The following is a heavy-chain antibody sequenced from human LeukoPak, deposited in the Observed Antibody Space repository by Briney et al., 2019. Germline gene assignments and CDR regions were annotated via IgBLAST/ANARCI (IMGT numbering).Heavy chain of an antibody. V-gene: IGHV1-69*13. J-gene: IGHJ5*02. CDR2: IIPIFGTA. D-gene: IGHD1-20*01. CDR3: ARDPPKARSRNWNGVVGFDP. Sequence: ASVKVSCKASGGTFSSYAISWVRQAPGQGLEWMGGIIPIFGTANYAQKFQGRVTITADESTSTAYMELRSLRSDDTAVYYCARDPPKARSRNWNGVVGFDPWGQGTLVTVSS. CDR1: GGTFSSYA.